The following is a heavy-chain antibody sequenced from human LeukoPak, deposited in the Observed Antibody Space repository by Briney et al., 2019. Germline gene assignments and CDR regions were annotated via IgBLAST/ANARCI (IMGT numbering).Heavy chain of an antibody. CDR1: GFTFSSYA. CDR3: AKYALVVVVAATRYFDY. Sequence: PGGSLRLSCAASGFTFSSYAMSWVRQAPGKGLEWVSAISGSGGSTYYADSVKGRFTISRDNSKNTLYLQMNSLRAEDTAVYYCAKYALVVVVAATRYFDYWGRGTLVTVSS. J-gene: IGHJ4*02. CDR2: ISGSGGST. V-gene: IGHV3-23*01. D-gene: IGHD2-15*01.